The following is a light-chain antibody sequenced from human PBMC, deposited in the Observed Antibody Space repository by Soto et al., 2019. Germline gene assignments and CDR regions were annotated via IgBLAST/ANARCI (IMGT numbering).Light chain of an antibody. J-gene: IGKJ4*01. CDR1: QSVRSTY. V-gene: IGKV3-20*01. Sequence: EVGLTQSPGPLSLSPGERATLSCRASQSVRSTYVAWYQQKPSQPPRLLISGASSRATGIPDRFSCSGSGTDFTLTISRLEPEDFAVYYCPQYGSSPLTFVGGTKVEIK. CDR2: GAS. CDR3: PQYGSSPLT.